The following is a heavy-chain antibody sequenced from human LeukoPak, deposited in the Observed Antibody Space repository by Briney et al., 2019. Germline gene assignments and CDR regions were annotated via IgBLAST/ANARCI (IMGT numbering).Heavy chain of an antibody. CDR1: GGSFSGYY. CDR3: ARGRAMVRGKDWFDP. V-gene: IGHV4-34*01. D-gene: IGHD3-10*01. CDR2: INYSGST. Sequence: PSETLSLTCAVYGGSFSGYYWSWIRQPPGKGLEWIGEINYSGSTNYNTSLKSRVTISVDTSKNQFSLKLSSVTAADTAVYYCARGRAMVRGKDWFDPWGQGTLVPVSS. J-gene: IGHJ5*02.